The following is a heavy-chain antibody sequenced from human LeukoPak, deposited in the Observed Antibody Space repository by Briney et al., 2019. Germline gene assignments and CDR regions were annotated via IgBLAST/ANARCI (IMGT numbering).Heavy chain of an antibody. Sequence: SETLSLTCTVSGGSISSYYWSWIRQPPGKGLGWVGYIYYSGSTNCNPSLKSRVTISVDTSKNQFSLKLSSVTAADTAVYYCARDRGDGYDYFWDYWGQGTLVTVSS. CDR2: IYYSGST. V-gene: IGHV4-59*01. D-gene: IGHD5-12*01. CDR3: ARDRGDGYDYFWDY. J-gene: IGHJ4*02. CDR1: GGSISSYY.